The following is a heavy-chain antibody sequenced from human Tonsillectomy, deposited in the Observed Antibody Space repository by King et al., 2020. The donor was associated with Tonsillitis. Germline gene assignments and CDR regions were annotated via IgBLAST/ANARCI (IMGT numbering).Heavy chain of an antibody. CDR2: ISYSGTGI. V-gene: IGHV3-48*04. D-gene: IGHD3-10*01. CDR1: EFTFSSYS. CDR3: ARDLSCGESRWYFDL. J-gene: IGHJ2*01. Sequence: QLVQSGGGLVQPGGSLRLSCAASEFTFSSYSMNWVRQAPGKGLEWFSYISYSGTGIYYADSVKGRFSISRDNAKNSLYLQMNSLRAEDTAVYYCARDLSCGESRWYFDLWGRGTLVTVSS.